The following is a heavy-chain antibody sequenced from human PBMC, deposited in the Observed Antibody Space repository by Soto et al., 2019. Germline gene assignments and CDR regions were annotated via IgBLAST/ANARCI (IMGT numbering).Heavy chain of an antibody. CDR1: GFTFSSYW. D-gene: IGHD5-18*01. Sequence: EVQLVESGGGLVQPGGSLRLSCAASGFTFSSYWMSWVRLAPGKGLEWVANIKQDGSEKYYVDSVKGRFTISRDNANNSLYLQMNSLRAEDTAVYYCARATYSLYFDYCGQGTLVTVCS. J-gene: IGHJ4*02. V-gene: IGHV3-7*04. CDR3: ARATYSLYFDY. CDR2: IKQDGSEK.